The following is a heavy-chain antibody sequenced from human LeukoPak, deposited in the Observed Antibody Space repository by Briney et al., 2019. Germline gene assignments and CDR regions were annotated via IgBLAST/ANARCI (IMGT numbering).Heavy chain of an antibody. J-gene: IGHJ3*02. V-gene: IGHV4-39*01. CDR2: IYYSGST. D-gene: IGHD2-21*01. Sequence: SETLSLTSTVYGGSISSSSYYWGWIRQPPGKGLERFGRIYYSGSTYYNPALKRRVTISVDTSKNQFSLKLSSVTAADTAVYYCARPTNCGGDCYSTPDAFDIWGQGTMVTVSS. CDR3: ARPTNCGGDCYSTPDAFDI. CDR1: GGSISSSSYY.